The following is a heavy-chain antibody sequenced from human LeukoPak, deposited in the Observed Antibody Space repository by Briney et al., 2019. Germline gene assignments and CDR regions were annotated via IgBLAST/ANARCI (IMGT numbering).Heavy chain of an antibody. CDR1: GGSISSGDYY. V-gene: IGHV4-30-4*01. Sequence: SQTLSLTCTVSGGSISSGDYYWSWIRQPPGKGLEWVGDIYYSGSTYYNPSLKSRVTISVDTSKNQFSLKLSSVTAADTAVYYCARGRGEHPPGGLLWFGGVQSPTYYFDYWGQGTLVTVSS. CDR2: IYYSGST. D-gene: IGHD3-10*01. J-gene: IGHJ4*02. CDR3: ARGRGEHPPGGLLWFGGVQSPTYYFDY.